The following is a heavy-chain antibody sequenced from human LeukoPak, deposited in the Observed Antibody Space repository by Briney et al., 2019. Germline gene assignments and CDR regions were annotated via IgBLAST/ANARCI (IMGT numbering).Heavy chain of an antibody. Sequence: GGSLRLSCAASGFTFSNYAMSWVRQAPGKGLEWVSGITTSGDSTYYADSVKGRFTISRDNSKNTLYLQMNSLRAEDTAVYYCAKDYGDSSWGQGSLVTVSS. D-gene: IGHD2-21*01. CDR1: GFTFSNYA. J-gene: IGHJ5*02. CDR3: AKDYGDSS. V-gene: IGHV3-23*01. CDR2: ITTSGDST.